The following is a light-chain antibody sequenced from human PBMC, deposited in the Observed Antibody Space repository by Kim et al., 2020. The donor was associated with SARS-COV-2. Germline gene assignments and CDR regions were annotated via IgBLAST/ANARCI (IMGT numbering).Light chain of an antibody. J-gene: IGLJ3*02. Sequence: QAVVTQEPSFSVSPGGTVTLTCGLASGSVPTNFYPSWYQQNPGQAPRTLLYNTNFRSAGVPDRFSGSILGNKAALSITGAQADDESIYYCVLYMGSGLWVFGGGTKVTVL. CDR1: SGSVPTNFY. CDR2: NTN. CDR3: VLYMGSGLWV. V-gene: IGLV8-61*01.